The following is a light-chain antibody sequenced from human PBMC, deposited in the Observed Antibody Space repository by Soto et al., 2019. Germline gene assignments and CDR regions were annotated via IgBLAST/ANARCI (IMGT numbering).Light chain of an antibody. CDR3: CSYAGSFTFDV. Sequence: QSVLTQPASVSGSPGQSITISCTGTSSDVGNYNLVSWYHQFAGKDPKLMIYEVSRRPSGVSNRFSGSKSGNTASLTISVLQAEDETDYYCCSYAGSFTFDVFGGGTKLTVL. J-gene: IGLJ2*01. CDR1: SSDVGNYNL. V-gene: IGLV2-23*02. CDR2: EVS.